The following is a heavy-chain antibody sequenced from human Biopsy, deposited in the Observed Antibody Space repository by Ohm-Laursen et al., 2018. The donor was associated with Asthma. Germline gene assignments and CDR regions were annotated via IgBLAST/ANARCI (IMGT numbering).Heavy chain of an antibody. Sequence: SETLSLTCTVSGGSISSDYWSWLRQSPGKGLEWIGYIHNSGNTNYNPSPKSRVTISLDTSKNHFSLRLSFVTAADTAVYFCARGQGRGIQLWSLDPWGQRVLVTVSS. CDR2: IHNSGNT. J-gene: IGHJ5*02. CDR1: GGSISSDY. CDR3: ARGQGRGIQLWSLDP. V-gene: IGHV4-59*01. D-gene: IGHD5-18*01.